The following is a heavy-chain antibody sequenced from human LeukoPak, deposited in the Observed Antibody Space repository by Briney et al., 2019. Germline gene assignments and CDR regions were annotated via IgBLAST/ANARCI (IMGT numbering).Heavy chain of an antibody. Sequence: GRSLRLSCVGSGFNFGSYAMDWVRQAPGKGLEWVGDISYDGGYQSYAVSVRGRFTISRDNSKNTMYLQMDSLRVEDAAVYYCATESSLSNWGRGTLVTVSS. J-gene: IGHJ4*02. CDR2: ISYDGGYQ. CDR3: ATESSLSN. CDR1: GFNFGSYA. V-gene: IGHV3-30*04.